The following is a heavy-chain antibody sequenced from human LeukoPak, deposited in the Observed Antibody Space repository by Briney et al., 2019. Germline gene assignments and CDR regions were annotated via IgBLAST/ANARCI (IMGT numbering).Heavy chain of an antibody. V-gene: IGHV1-18*01. J-gene: IGHJ4*02. D-gene: IGHD1/OR15-1a*01. CDR1: GYTFTSYG. CDR2: ISAYNGNT. Sequence: ASVKVSCKASGYTFTSYGISWVRQAPGQGLEWMGWISAYNGNTNYAQKLQGRVTMTTDTSTSTAYMELRGLRSDDTAVYYCARDRKTGITRTTCDYWGQGTLVTVSS. CDR3: ARDRKTGITRTTCDY.